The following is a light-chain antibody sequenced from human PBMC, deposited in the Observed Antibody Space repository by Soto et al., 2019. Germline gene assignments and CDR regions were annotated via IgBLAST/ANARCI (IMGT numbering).Light chain of an antibody. J-gene: IGLJ1*01. Sequence: QSVLTQPPSVSGAPGQRVTISCTGSSSNIGAGYDVHWYQQLPGTAPKLLIYANSNRPSGVPDRFSGSKSGTSASLAITGLQAEDEAEYYCQSYDSSLSALYVFGTGTKVTVL. CDR1: SSNIGAGYD. CDR2: ANS. CDR3: QSYDSSLSALYV. V-gene: IGLV1-40*01.